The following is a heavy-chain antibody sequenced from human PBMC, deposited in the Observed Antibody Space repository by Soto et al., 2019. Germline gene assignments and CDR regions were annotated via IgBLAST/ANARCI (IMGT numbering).Heavy chain of an antibody. CDR2: IFYSGST. CDR1: GDSISSSSYY. Sequence: SETLSLTCTVSGDSISSSSYYWGWIRQPPGKGLEWIGSIFYSGSTYYNPSLKSRVTISVDTSKNQFSLKLSSVTAADTAVYYCARHLTYCSAGSCYSDFPYYGMDVWGQGTTVTVSS. CDR3: ARHLTYCSAGSCYSDFPYYGMDV. D-gene: IGHD2-15*01. J-gene: IGHJ6*02. V-gene: IGHV4-39*01.